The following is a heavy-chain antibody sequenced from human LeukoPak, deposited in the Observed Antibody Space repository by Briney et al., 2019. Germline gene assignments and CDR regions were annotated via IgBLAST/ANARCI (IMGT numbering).Heavy chain of an antibody. Sequence: GGSLRLSCAASGFTFSSYWMSWVRQAPGKGLEWVANIKQDGSEKYYVDSVKGRFTISRDNAKNSLYLQMNSLRAEDTAVYHCARAGRSYGSSWGYYYYYMDVWGKGTTVTVSS. V-gene: IGHV3-7*03. CDR3: ARAGRSYGSSWGYYYYYMDV. J-gene: IGHJ6*03. D-gene: IGHD6-13*01. CDR2: IKQDGSEK. CDR1: GFTFSSYW.